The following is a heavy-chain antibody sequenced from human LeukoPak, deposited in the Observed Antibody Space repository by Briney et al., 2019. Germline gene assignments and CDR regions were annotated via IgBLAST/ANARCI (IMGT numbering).Heavy chain of an antibody. D-gene: IGHD2-8*01. CDR2: IKSDGGT. CDR1: GFTFSTYW. Sequence: GGSLRLSCAASGFTFSTYWMHWVRQAPGKGLVWVSRIKSDGGTNYADSVKGRFTISRDNAKKTVSLQMNSLRPEDTGVYYCARDGVLGRHYYYYMDVWGKGTTITVSS. CDR3: ARDGVLGRHYYYYMDV. V-gene: IGHV3-74*01. J-gene: IGHJ6*03.